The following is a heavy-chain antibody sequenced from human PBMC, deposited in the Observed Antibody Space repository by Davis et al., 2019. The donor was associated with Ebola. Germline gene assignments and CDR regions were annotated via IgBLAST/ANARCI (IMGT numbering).Heavy chain of an antibody. CDR2: ISAYNGNT. Sequence: ASVKVSCKASGYTFTSYGISWVRQAPGQGLEWMGWISAYNGNTNYAQKLQGRVTMTTDTSTSTAYMELRSLRSDDTAVYYCARDGGGIVVVPAAMMLDYWGQGTLVTVSS. D-gene: IGHD2-2*01. CDR1: GYTFTSYG. J-gene: IGHJ4*02. V-gene: IGHV1-18*04. CDR3: ARDGGGIVVVPAAMMLDY.